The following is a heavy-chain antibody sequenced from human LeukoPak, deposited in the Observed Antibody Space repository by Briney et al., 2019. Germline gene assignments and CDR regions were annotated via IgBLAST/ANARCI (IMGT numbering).Heavy chain of an antibody. V-gene: IGHV1-2*02. Sequence: GASVKVSCKTSGYTFTNYYIHWVRQAPGQGLEWMAWISPNSGGTNYAQNFQGRVTLTRDTSISTAYMELSRLTSEDTAVYYCARDGGLDYWGQGTLVTVSS. CDR2: ISPNSGGT. J-gene: IGHJ4*02. CDR3: ARDGGLDY. CDR1: GYTFTNYY.